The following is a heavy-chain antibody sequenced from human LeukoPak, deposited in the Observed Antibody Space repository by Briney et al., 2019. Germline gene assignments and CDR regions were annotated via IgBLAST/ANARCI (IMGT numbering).Heavy chain of an antibody. V-gene: IGHV4-34*01. D-gene: IGHD3-10*01. CDR2: INHSGST. J-gene: IGHJ4*02. CDR1: GGSFSGYY. CDR3: ARGGFARSNYYGSGSYYNFLDY. Sequence: SETLSLTCAVYGGSFSGYYWSWVRHPPGKGLEWIGEINHSGSTNYNPSLKSRLTMSVDTSKNRFSLKLSSVTAADTAVYYCARGGFARSNYYGSGSYYNFLDYWGQGTLVTVSS.